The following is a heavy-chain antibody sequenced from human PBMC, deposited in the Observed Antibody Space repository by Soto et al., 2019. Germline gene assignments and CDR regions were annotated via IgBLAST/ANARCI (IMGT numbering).Heavy chain of an antibody. Sequence: PGGSLRLSCAASGFTFSSYWMSWVRQAPGKGLEWVANIKQDGSNKYYADSVKGRFTISRDNSKNTLYLQMNSLRAEDTAVYYCARDEMVYAIPNFDYWGQGTLVTVSS. J-gene: IGHJ4*02. CDR1: GFTFSSYW. V-gene: IGHV3-7*01. D-gene: IGHD2-8*01. CDR2: IKQDGSNK. CDR3: ARDEMVYAIPNFDY.